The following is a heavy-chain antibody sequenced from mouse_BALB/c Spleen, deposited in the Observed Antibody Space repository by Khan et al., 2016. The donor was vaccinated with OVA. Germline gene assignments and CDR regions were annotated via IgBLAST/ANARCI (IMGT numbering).Heavy chain of an antibody. CDR1: GYTFTSYW. CDR2: ISPGSGTP. Sequence: DLVKPGASVKLSCKASGYTFTSYWINWIKQRPGQGLEWIGRISPGSGTPYYNEMFKGKVTLTVDISSHTAYIQLSSLSSEESAVYFSARENYYGSSHYAMDYWGQGTSVTVSS. V-gene: IGHV1S41*01. CDR3: ARENYYGSSHYAMDY. D-gene: IGHD1-1*01. J-gene: IGHJ4*01.